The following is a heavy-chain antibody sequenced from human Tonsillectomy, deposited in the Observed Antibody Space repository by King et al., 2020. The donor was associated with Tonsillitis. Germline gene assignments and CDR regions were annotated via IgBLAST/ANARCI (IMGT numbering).Heavy chain of an antibody. CDR3: AANHKSLPSGWLLKYYYYYGMDV. D-gene: IGHD6-19*01. Sequence: VQLVESGGGLVKPGGSLRLSCAASGFTFSSYSMNWVRQAPGKGLEWVSSISSSSSYIYYADSVKGRFTISRDNAKNSLYLQMNSLRAEDTAVYYCAANHKSLPSGWLLKYYYYYGMDVWGQGTTVTVSS. V-gene: IGHV3-21*01. CDR1: GFTFSSYS. J-gene: IGHJ6*02. CDR2: ISSSSSYI.